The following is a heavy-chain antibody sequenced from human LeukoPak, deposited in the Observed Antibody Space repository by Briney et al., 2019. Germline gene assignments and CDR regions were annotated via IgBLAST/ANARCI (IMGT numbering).Heavy chain of an antibody. V-gene: IGHV3-21*01. CDR3: ARDAIYSDSSGYYFDY. Sequence: GGTLRLSCVASGFTFSNYNMTWDRQAPGKGLEWVSFISSSSTYIYYADSVKGRFTISRDNAKNSLYLQMNSLRAEDTAVYYCARDAIYSDSSGYYFDYWGQGTLVTVSS. CDR1: GFTFSNYN. J-gene: IGHJ4*02. CDR2: ISSSSTYI. D-gene: IGHD3-22*01.